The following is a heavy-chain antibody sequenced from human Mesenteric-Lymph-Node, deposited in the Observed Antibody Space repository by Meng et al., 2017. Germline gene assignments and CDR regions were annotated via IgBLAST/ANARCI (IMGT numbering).Heavy chain of an antibody. V-gene: IGHV4-34*02. J-gene: IGHJ4*02. CDR2: VYHNVVT. CDR3: ARGGATPMIIKY. CDR1: GGSLSGYY. D-gene: IGHD3-10*01. Sequence: QVQLTQWGADVWNPAEAWSLTCAVYGGSLSGYYWSWIRQPPGKGMGWMGEVYHNVVTKYSPSLRSRVVISIDTSKTQFSLSLRSVSAADTAMYYCARGGATPMIIKYWGPGTLVTVSS.